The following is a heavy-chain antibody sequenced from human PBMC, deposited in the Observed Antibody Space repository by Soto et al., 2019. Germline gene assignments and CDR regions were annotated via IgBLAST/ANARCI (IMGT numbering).Heavy chain of an antibody. CDR2: IYYSGST. CDR1: GGSISSGGYY. CDR3: AREDYSSSWSDYDYYGMDV. V-gene: IGHV4-30-4*01. Sequence: LYLPCTVSGGSISSGGYYWSWIRRPPGKGLGWIGYIYYSGSTYYSPSLKSRVTISVDTSKNQFSLKLSSVTAADTAVYYCAREDYSSSWSDYDYYGMDVWGQGTTFTVSS. J-gene: IGHJ6*02. D-gene: IGHD6-13*01.